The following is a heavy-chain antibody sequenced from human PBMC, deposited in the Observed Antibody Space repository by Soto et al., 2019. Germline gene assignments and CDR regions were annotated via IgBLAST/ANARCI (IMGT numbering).Heavy chain of an antibody. CDR1: GYTFTSYD. CDR2: MNPFSGNA. CDR3: TRGQGKH. V-gene: IGHV1-8*01. J-gene: IGHJ1*01. Sequence: QVQLVQSGAEVKKPGASVRVSCKASGYTFTSYDIDWVRQATGQGLEWMGWMNPFSGNAVYTQKFQDRVTMTRDTSINTSYMEMGGLRSEDSAVYYCTRGQGKHGGQGSLVTFSS.